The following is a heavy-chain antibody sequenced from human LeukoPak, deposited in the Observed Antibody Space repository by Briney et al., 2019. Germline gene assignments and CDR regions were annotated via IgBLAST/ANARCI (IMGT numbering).Heavy chain of an antibody. CDR3: ARLTGTTPRFDP. J-gene: IGHJ5*02. CDR2: IYTSGST. Sequence: PSETLSLTCTVSGGSMSSYYWSWIRQPPGKGLEWIGYIYTSGSTNYNPSLKSRVTISVDTPKNQFSLKLSSVTAADTAVYYCARLTGTTPRFDPWGQGTLVTVSS. D-gene: IGHD1-7*01. V-gene: IGHV4-4*09. CDR1: GGSMSSYY.